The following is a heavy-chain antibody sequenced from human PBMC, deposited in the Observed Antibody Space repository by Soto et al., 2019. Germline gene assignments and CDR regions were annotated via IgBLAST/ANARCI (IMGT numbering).Heavy chain of an antibody. CDR2: IYYNGST. J-gene: IGHJ4*02. CDR3: ARVGIAAAGL. V-gene: IGHV4-31*03. CDR1: GGSVSSGSFY. Sequence: PSETLSLTCSVSGGSVSSGSFYWGWIRQPPGKGLEWIGYIYYNGSTYYNPSLKSRVTISVDTSKNQFSLKLSSVTAADTAVYYCARVGIAAAGLWGQGTLVTVSS. D-gene: IGHD6-13*01.